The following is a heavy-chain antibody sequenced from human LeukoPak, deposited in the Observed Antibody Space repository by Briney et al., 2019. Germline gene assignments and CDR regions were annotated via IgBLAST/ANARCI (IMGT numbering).Heavy chain of an antibody. Sequence: SETLSLTCAVSGYSISSGYYWGWIRQPPGKGLEWIGEINHSGSTNYNPSLKSRVTISVDTSKNQFSLKLSSVTAADTAVYYCARGPRGYYGSGSYSYWGQGTLVTVSS. J-gene: IGHJ4*02. CDR1: GYSISSGYY. CDR2: INHSGST. CDR3: ARGPRGYYGSGSYSY. D-gene: IGHD3-10*01. V-gene: IGHV4-38-2*01.